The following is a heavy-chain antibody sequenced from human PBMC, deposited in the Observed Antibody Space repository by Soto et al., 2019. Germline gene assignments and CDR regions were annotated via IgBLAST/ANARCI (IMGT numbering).Heavy chain of an antibody. J-gene: IGHJ6*02. D-gene: IGHD7-27*01. V-gene: IGHV3-21*01. CDR2: ISSRSIYI. CDR1: AFTFNTCT. CDR3: AREEVSRPNTYHGLDV. Sequence: EVQLVESGGGLVKPGGSLRLSCAASAFTFNTCTMNWVRQAPGKGLEWVSSISSRSIYIYYADSVTGRFTISRDDARNSLYQQMNSLRAEDTAVYYCAREEVSRPNTYHGLDVWGQGTTVTVSS.